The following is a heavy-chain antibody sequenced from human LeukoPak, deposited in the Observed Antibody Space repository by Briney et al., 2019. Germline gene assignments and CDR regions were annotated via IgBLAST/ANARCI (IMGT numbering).Heavy chain of an antibody. D-gene: IGHD2/OR15-2a*01. CDR3: TTGTGYFRN. CDR2: ILGGSGGAT. Sequence: PGGSLRLSCATSGFTFRIYAMHWVRQAPGKGLEWVALILGGSGGATYYAASVKGRFTISRDNSKNALYLQMNSLRVDDTAIYYCTTGTGYFRNWGQGTLVTVSS. CDR1: GFTFRIYA. J-gene: IGHJ4*02. V-gene: IGHV3-23*01.